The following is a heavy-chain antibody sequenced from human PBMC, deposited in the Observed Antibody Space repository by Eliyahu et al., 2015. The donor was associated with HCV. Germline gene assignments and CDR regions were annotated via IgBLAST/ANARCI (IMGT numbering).Heavy chain of an antibody. Sequence: EVQLLESGGGLVQPGGSLRLSCAASGFXFSSYAMSWVRQAPGKGLEWVSAISGSGGSTYYADSVKGRFTISRDNSKNTLYLQMNSLRAEDTAVYYCAKLSRYGELPRGLWGRGTLVTVSS. V-gene: IGHV3-23*01. CDR3: AKLSRYGELPRGL. D-gene: IGHD4-17*01. CDR2: ISGSGGST. CDR1: GFXFSSYA. J-gene: IGHJ2*01.